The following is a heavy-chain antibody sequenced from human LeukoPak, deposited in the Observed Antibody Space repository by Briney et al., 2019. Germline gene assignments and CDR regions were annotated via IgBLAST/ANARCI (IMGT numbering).Heavy chain of an antibody. J-gene: IGHJ4*02. CDR3: ATLFLWPAYYY. V-gene: IGHV4-39*01. D-gene: IGHD2/OR15-2a*01. CDR1: GGSISSSSYY. CDR2: IYYSGST. Sequence: SETLSLTCTVSGGSISSSSYYWGWIRQPPGKGLEWIGSIYYSGSTYYNPSLKSRVTISVDTSKNQFSLKLSSVTAADTAVYYSATLFLWPAYYYWALGTQVSVS.